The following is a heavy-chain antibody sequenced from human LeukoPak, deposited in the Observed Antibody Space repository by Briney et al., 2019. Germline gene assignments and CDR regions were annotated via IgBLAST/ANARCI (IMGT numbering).Heavy chain of an antibody. D-gene: IGHD6-6*01. CDR2: TSYSNST. CDR3: ARIPYSSSSGDYYMDV. J-gene: IGHJ6*03. CDR1: GGSITSGY. Sequence: SETLYLTCTVSGGSITSGYWSWIRQPPGKDLERIGYTSYSNSTRYSTSLKSRVTMSIDTSMNQFSLKVTSVSAANTAVYYCARIPYSSSSGDYYMDVWGKGTTVTVSS. V-gene: IGHV4-59*01.